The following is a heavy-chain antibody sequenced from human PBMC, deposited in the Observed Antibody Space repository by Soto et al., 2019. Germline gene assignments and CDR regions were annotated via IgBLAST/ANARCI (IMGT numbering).Heavy chain of an antibody. V-gene: IGHV6-1*01. CDR3: APSGYETSLGYYYGMDV. CDR1: GDSVSSNSAA. D-gene: IGHD5-12*01. Sequence: PSQTLSLTCAISGDSVSSNSAAWNWIRQSPSRGLEWLGRTYYRSKWYNDYAVSVKSRITINPDTSKNQFSLQLNSVTPEDTAVYYCAPSGYETSLGYYYGMDVWGQGTTVTVSS. J-gene: IGHJ6*02. CDR2: TYYRSKWYN.